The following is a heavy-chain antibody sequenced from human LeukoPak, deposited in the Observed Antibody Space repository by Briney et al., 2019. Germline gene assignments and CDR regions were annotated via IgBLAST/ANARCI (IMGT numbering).Heavy chain of an antibody. V-gene: IGHV3-43*02. Sequence: GGSLRLSCAASGSTFDDYAMHWVRQAPGKGLEWVSLISGDGGSTYYADSVKGRFTISRDNSKNSLYLQMNSLRTEDTALYYCAKDMWRFGELDYDYWGQGTLVTVSS. CDR1: GSTFDDYA. CDR3: AKDMWRFGELDYDY. J-gene: IGHJ4*02. D-gene: IGHD3-10*01. CDR2: ISGDGGST.